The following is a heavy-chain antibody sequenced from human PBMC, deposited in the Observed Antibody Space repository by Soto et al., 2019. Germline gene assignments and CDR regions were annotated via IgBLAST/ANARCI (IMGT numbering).Heavy chain of an antibody. CDR3: AHNNLWDDITGFHRS. CDR1: RFSVRSGGMV. V-gene: IGHV2-5*01. Sequence: SGPTLVNATQTLTLTCTFSRFSVRSGGMVVGWIRHPPGAALEWLALIYWNDDERYNPSLKTRHTITTDTSKNQVVLTMTNMHSVHRSTDYCAHNNLWDDITGFHRSWGLGTMVAVS. CDR2: IYWNDDE. D-gene: IGHD1-1*01. J-gene: IGHJ4*02.